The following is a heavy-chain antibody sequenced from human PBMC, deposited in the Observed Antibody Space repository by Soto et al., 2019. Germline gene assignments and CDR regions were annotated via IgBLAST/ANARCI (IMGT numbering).Heavy chain of an antibody. CDR1: GFTFSSYG. CDR2: IWYDGSNK. J-gene: IGHJ3*02. V-gene: IGHV3-33*01. D-gene: IGHD2-2*01. Sequence: QVQLVESGGGVVQPGRSLRLSCAASGFTFSSYGMHWVRQAPGKGLEWVAVIWYDGSNKYYADSVKGRFTISRDNSKNTLYLQMNSLRAEDTAVYYCARLIVVVPAAMWGGAFDIWCQGTMVTVSS. CDR3: ARLIVVVPAAMWGGAFDI.